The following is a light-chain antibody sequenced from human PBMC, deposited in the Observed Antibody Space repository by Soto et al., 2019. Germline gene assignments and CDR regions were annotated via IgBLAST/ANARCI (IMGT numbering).Light chain of an antibody. CDR1: SSNVGSNS. CDR2: TNS. CDR3: AAWDDRLHGDV. V-gene: IGLV1-44*01. Sequence: SVLTKPPSASGTPGQRVTISCSGSSSNVGSNSVNWYQQLSGTAPKLLIYTNSQRPSGITERFSGSRSGTSASLTISGLRSEDEADYYCAAWDDRLHGDVFGGGTNVTVL. J-gene: IGLJ1*01.